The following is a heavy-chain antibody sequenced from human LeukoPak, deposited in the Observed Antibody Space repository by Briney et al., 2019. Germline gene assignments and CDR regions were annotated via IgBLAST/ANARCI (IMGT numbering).Heavy chain of an antibody. J-gene: IGHJ4*02. D-gene: IGHD3-22*01. CDR3: ARDDPGYDSSGYSGG. CDR1: GGTFSSYA. V-gene: IGHV1-69*06. CDR2: IIPIFGTA. Sequence: AASVKVSCKASGGTFSSYAISWVRQAPGQGLEWMGGIIPIFGTANYAQKFQGRVTITADKSTSTAYMELSSLRSEDTAVYYCARDDPGYDSSGYSGGWGQGTLVTVSS.